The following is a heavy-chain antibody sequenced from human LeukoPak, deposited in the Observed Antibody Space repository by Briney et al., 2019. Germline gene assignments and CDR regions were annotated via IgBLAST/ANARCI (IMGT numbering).Heavy chain of an antibody. J-gene: IGHJ4*02. V-gene: IGHV3-7*03. CDR1: GFTFSSYW. CDR2: IKQDGSEK. CDR3: ARFNSPNYGDYGKFDY. D-gene: IGHD4-17*01. Sequence: GGSLRLSCAASGFTFSSYWMSWVRQAPGKGLEWVANIKQDGSEKYYVDSVKGRFTNSRDNAKNSLYLQMNSLRAEDTAVYYCARFNSPNYGDYGKFDYWGQGTLVTVSS.